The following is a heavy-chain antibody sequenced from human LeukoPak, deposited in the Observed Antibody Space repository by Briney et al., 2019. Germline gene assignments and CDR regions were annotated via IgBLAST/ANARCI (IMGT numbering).Heavy chain of an antibody. Sequence: GASVKVSCKASGYTFTSYGISWVRQAPGQGLEWMGRIIPILGIANYAQKFQGRVTITADKSTSTAYMELSSLRSEDTAVYYCARDRLVDIVVVPAAIEFDYWGQGTLVTVSS. CDR1: GYTFTSYG. CDR3: ARDRLVDIVVVPAAIEFDY. V-gene: IGHV1-69*04. CDR2: IIPILGIA. D-gene: IGHD2-2*02. J-gene: IGHJ4*02.